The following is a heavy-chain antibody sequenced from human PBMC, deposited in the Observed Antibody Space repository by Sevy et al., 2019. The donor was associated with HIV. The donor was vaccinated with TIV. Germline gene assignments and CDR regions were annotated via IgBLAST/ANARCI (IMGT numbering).Heavy chain of an antibody. V-gene: IGHV3-23*01. CDR2: IGGSGRGT. J-gene: IGHJ4*02. Sequence: GGSLRLSCAASGFTFNDYCMRWVRQAPGKGLEWVSGIGGSGRGTFYADSVKGRFTISRDNSKSTLYLQMSGLRADDTAAYFCAEGQYQQLLGDHWGQGTLVTVSS. D-gene: IGHD3-10*01. CDR3: AEGQYQQLLGDH. CDR1: GFTFNDYC.